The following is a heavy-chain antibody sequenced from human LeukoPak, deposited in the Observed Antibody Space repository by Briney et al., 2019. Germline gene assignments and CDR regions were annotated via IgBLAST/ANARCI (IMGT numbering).Heavy chain of an antibody. D-gene: IGHD2-2*01. V-gene: IGHV3-23*01. J-gene: IGHJ4*02. CDR2: ISGGGGST. CDR3: AKEDCSSTSCQWAAFDY. CDR1: GFTFSSYG. Sequence: GGSLRLSCAASGFTFSSYGMSWVRQPPGKGLEWVSAISGGGGSTYYADSVKGRFTISRDNTKNTLYLQMNSLRAEDTAVYYCAKEDCSSTSCQWAAFDYWGQGTLVTVSS.